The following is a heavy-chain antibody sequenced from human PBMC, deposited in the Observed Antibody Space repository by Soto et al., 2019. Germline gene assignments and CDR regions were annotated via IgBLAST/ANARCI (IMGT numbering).Heavy chain of an antibody. CDR3: ARGRDIGYYDSSGLYYFDY. D-gene: IGHD3-22*01. J-gene: IGHJ4*02. CDR2: MNPNSGNT. Sequence: ASVKVSCKASGYTFTSYDINWVRQATGQGLEWMGWMNPNSGNTGYAQKFQGRVTMTRNTSISTAYMELSSLRSKDTAVYYCARGRDIGYYDSSGLYYFDYWGQGTLVTVSS. CDR1: GYTFTSYD. V-gene: IGHV1-8*01.